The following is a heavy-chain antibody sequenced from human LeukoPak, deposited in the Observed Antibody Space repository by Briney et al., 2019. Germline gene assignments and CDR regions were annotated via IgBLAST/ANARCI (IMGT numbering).Heavy chain of an antibody. D-gene: IGHD3-3*01. Sequence: ASVKVSCKASGYTFTSYDINWVRQATGQGLEWIGWMNPNSGNTGYAQKFQGRVTMTRNTSISTAYMELSSLRSEDTAVYYCARVQSARITIFGVVIIPPYFDYWGQGTLVTVSS. CDR2: MNPNSGNT. V-gene: IGHV1-8*01. CDR1: GYTFTSYD. J-gene: IGHJ4*02. CDR3: ARVQSARITIFGVVIIPPYFDY.